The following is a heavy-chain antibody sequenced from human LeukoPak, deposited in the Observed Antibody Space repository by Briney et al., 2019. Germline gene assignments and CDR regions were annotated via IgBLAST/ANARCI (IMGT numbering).Heavy chain of an antibody. CDR1: GGSISSYY. CDR2: IYTSGST. CDR3: ARAPDEYDSSGLDY. J-gene: IGHJ4*02. V-gene: IGHV4-4*07. D-gene: IGHD3-22*01. Sequence: PSETLSLTCTVSGGSISSYYWSWIRHPAGKGLEWIGRIYTSGSTNYNPSLKSRVTMSVDTSKNQFSLKLSSVTAADTAVYYCARAPDEYDSSGLDYWGQGTQVIVSS.